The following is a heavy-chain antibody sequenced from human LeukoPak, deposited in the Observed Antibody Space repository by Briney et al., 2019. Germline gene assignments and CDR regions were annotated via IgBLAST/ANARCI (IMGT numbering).Heavy chain of an antibody. CDR2: MSPSGSP. CDR1: GGSFSDYY. D-gene: IGHD3-22*01. Sequence: SETLSLTCAVYGGSFSDYYWTWMRQTPGKGLEWIGDMSPSGSPNYNPSLKSRVTISVDTSKNQFSLKLRSVTAADTAVYYCARGRQDVNMIVVVMAGVSYYLDVWGKGTTVTVS. J-gene: IGHJ6*03. CDR3: ARGRQDVNMIVVVMAGVSYYLDV. V-gene: IGHV4-34*01.